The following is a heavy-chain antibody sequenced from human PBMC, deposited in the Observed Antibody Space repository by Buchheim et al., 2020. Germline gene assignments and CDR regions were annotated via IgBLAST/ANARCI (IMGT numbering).Heavy chain of an antibody. CDR1: GYTFTSYY. D-gene: IGHD3-22*01. J-gene: IGHJ4*02. CDR2: INPSGSST. CDR3: ARALPHYYDSSGYYSWGY. V-gene: IGHV1-46*01. Sequence: QVQLVQSGAEVKKPGASVKVSCKASGYTFTSYYMHWVRQAPGQGLEWTGIINPSGSSTSYAQKFQGRVTMTRDTSTSTVYMELSSLRSEDTAVYYCARALPHYYDSSGYYSWGYWGQGTL.